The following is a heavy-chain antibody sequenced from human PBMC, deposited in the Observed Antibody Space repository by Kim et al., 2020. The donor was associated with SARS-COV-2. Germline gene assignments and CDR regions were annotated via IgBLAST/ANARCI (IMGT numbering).Heavy chain of an antibody. D-gene: IGHD3-10*01. CDR2: INHSGST. V-gene: IGHV4-34*01. J-gene: IGHJ6*02. Sequence: SETLSLTCAVYGGSFSGYYWSWIRQPPGKGLEWIGEINHSGSTNYNPSLKSRVTISVDTSKNQFSLKLSSVTAADTAVYYCARGRGKERADLLNITMVRGVIRRGGYYYYGMDVWGQGTTVTVSS. CDR1: GGSFSGYY. CDR3: ARGRGKERADLLNITMVRGVIRRGGYYYYGMDV.